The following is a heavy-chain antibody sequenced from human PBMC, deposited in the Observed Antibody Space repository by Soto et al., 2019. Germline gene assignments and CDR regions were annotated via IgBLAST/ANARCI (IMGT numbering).Heavy chain of an antibody. V-gene: IGHV3-13*04. Sequence: PGGSLRLSCAASGFIFSSYDMHWVRQATGKGLEWVSAIGTAGDTYYPGSVKGRFTISRENAKNSFYLQMNSLRAGDTAIYYCARGAYNSGWYNLDYFYGLDVWGQGTTVTVSS. J-gene: IGHJ6*02. CDR3: ARGAYNSGWYNLDYFYGLDV. D-gene: IGHD6-19*01. CDR1: GFIFSSYD. CDR2: IGTAGDT.